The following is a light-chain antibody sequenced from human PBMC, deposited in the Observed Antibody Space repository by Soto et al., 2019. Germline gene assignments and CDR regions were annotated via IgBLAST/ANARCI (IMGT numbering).Light chain of an antibody. CDR2: EVS. V-gene: IGLV2-8*01. Sequence: QSALTQSPSASGSPGQSVAISCTGTSSDVGGYNYVSWYQHHPGKAPKLMIYEVSRRPSGVSDRFSGSKSGNTASLTVSGLQAEDEADYYCSSYSGSSNGVFGGGTKLTVL. CDR3: SSYSGSSNGV. J-gene: IGLJ3*02. CDR1: SSDVGGYNY.